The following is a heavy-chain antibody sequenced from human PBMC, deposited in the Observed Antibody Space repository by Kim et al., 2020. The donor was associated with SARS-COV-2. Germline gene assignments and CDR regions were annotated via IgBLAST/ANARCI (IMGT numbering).Heavy chain of an antibody. J-gene: IGHJ6*03. CDR3: ARGGRYYYYMDD. V-gene: IGHV3-48*03. CDR2: ISSNGSTR. CDR1: GFTFSSYE. D-gene: IGHD3-16*01. Sequence: GGSLRLSCAASGFTFSSYEMNWVRQAPGKGLEWVSYISSNGSTRDYADSVKGRFTISRDNAKNSLYLQMNSLRAEDTAVYYCARGGRYYYYMDDWGKGATVAASS.